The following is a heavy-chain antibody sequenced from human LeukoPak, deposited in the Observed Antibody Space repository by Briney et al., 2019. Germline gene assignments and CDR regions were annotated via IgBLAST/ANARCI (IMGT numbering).Heavy chain of an antibody. J-gene: IGHJ5*02. CDR2: MYYSGST. V-gene: IGHV4-39*01. CDR3: ARHVASFSNWFDP. D-gene: IGHD5-12*01. Sequence: SETLSLTCTVSGGSISSSDYYWGWTRQPPGKGLEWIGTMYYSGSTYYNPSLKSRVTISIDTSKNQFSLKLSSVTAADTAVYYCARHVASFSNWFDPWGQGTLVTVSS. CDR1: GGSISSSDYY.